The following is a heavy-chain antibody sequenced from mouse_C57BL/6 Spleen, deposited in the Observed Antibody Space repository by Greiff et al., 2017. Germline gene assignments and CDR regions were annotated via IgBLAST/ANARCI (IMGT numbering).Heavy chain of an antibody. D-gene: IGHD1-1*01. CDR2: IYPGSGST. CDR1: GYTFTSYW. V-gene: IGHV1-55*01. CDR3: ARGDYYGSSWDY. J-gene: IGHJ2*01. Sequence: VQLQQPGAELVKPGASVKMSCKASGYTFTSYWITWVKQRPGQGLEWIGDIYPGSGSTNYNEKFKSKATLTVDTSSSTAYMQLSSLTSEDSAVYYCARGDYYGSSWDYWGQGTTLTVSS.